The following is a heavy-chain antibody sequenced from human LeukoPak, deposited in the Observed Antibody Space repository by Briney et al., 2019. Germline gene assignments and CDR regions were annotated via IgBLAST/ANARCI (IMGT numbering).Heavy chain of an antibody. J-gene: IGHJ4*02. CDR1: GGSISSGGYY. CDR2: IYYSGST. V-gene: IGHV4-31*03. CDR3: AREGSGGYGSGWYLVDY. D-gene: IGHD6-19*01. Sequence: SETLSLTCTVSGGSISSGGYYWSWIRQHPGKGLEWIGYIYYSGSTYYNPSLKSRVTISVDTSKNQFSLKLSSVTAADTAVYYCAREGSGGYGSGWYLVDYWGQGTLVTVSS.